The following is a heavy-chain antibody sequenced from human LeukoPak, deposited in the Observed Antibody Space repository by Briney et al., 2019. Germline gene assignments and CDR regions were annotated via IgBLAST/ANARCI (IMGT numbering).Heavy chain of an antibody. J-gene: IGHJ4*02. Sequence: SETLSLTCTVSGGSISSSLYHWGWIRQSPGKNLEWLGSIYYTGTTHYNPSLKSRATISVDTSKNQFSLKLSSVTAADTAVYYCARAAGTSYGDSRRAGFDYWGQGTLVTVSS. CDR1: GGSISSSLYH. V-gene: IGHV4-39*07. D-gene: IGHD4-17*01. CDR2: IYYTGTT. CDR3: ARAAGTSYGDSRRAGFDY.